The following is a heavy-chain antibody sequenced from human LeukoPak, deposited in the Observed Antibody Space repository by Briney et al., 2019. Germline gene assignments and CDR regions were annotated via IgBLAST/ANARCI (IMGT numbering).Heavy chain of an antibody. CDR2: NDPNGGGT. CDR3: AHGGGSYGDV. CDR1: GYTFTGYY. V-gene: IGHV1-2*06. J-gene: IGHJ3*01. D-gene: IGHD1-26*01. Sequence: GASVKVSCXVSGYTFTGYYMHWVRQAHGQGLEWMGRNDPNGGGTHYAQKFQGRVTMARATSISTSYMELTELRSDDTAVYYCAHGGGSYGDVWGQGTMVTVSS.